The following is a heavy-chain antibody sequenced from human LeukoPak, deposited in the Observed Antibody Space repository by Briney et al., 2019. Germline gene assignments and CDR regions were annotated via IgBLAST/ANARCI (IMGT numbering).Heavy chain of an antibody. CDR3: ARKRGLRYFDWLFQSTQDDY. Sequence: GASVKVSCKASGYTFTSYGISWVRQAPGQGLGWMGWISAYNGNTNYAQELQGRVTMTTDTSTSTAYMELRSLRSDDTAVYYCARKRGLRYFDWLFQSTQDDYWGQGTLVTVSS. CDR2: ISAYNGNT. V-gene: IGHV1-18*01. CDR1: GYTFTSYG. J-gene: IGHJ4*02. D-gene: IGHD3-9*01.